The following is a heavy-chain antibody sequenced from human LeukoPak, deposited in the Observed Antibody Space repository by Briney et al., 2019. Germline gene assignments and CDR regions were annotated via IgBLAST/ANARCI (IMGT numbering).Heavy chain of an antibody. Sequence: ASVRVSCKASNYTFSDYDVTWVRQAPGQGLEWMGWVSKYTGNADYAPKFQGRVSMTTDTSTRTAYMELRGLRPDDTAVYFCAREDDRSFGAYDCWGQGTLVTV. V-gene: IGHV1-18*01. CDR1: NYTFSDYD. CDR3: AREDDRSFGAYDC. CDR2: VSKYTGNA. J-gene: IGHJ4*02. D-gene: IGHD4-17*01.